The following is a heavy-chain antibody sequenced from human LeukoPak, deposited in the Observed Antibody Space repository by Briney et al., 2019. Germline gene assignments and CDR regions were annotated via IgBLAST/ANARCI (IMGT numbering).Heavy chain of an antibody. CDR2: ISSSSSYI. CDR1: GFTFSSYS. J-gene: IGHJ4*02. CDR3: ARDPITMVRGSFDY. Sequence: GGSLRLSCAASGFTFSSYSMNWVRQAPGGGLEWVSSISSSSSYIYYADSVKGRFTISRDNAKNSLYLQMNSLRAEDTAVYYCARDPITMVRGSFDYWGQGTLVTVSS. V-gene: IGHV3-21*01. D-gene: IGHD3-10*01.